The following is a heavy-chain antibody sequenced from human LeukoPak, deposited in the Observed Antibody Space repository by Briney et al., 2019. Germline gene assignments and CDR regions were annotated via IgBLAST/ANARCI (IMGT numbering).Heavy chain of an antibody. CDR3: ARATDYGDFNWFDP. CDR1: GYSISSGYY. J-gene: IGHJ5*02. Sequence: SETLSLTCAVSGYSISSGYYWVWIRRPPGKGLEWIGSIYHTGNTYYNPSLKSRVTISVDTSKNQFSLKLNSVTAADTAVYYCARATDYGDFNWFDPWGQGTLVTVSS. CDR2: IYHTGNT. V-gene: IGHV4-38-2*01. D-gene: IGHD4-17*01.